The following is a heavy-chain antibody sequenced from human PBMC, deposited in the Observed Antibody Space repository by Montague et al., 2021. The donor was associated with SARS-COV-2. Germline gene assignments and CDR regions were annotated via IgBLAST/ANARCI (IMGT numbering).Heavy chain of an antibody. D-gene: IGHD3-9*01. V-gene: IGHV4-34*12. Sequence: SETLSLTCAVYGGSFSGYYWSWIRQPPGKGLEWIGEIIHSGSTTFNPSLKSRLTISVDTSKSQFSLKVSSVTAADTAVYFCARAPDYDVLTGDRAEGLDFWGQGTLVTVSS. CDR3: ARAPDYDVLTGDRAEGLDF. CDR1: GGSFSGYY. CDR2: IIHSGST. J-gene: IGHJ4*02.